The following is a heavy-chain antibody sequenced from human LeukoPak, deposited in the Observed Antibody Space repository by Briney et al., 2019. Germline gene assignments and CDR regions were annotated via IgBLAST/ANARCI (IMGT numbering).Heavy chain of an antibody. J-gene: IGHJ4*02. V-gene: IGHV4-39*01. CDR2: IYYSGST. Sequence: SETLSLTCTVSGGSISSSSYYWGWIRQPPGKGLEWIGSIYYSGSTYYNPSLKSRVTISVDTSKNQFSLKLSSVTAADTAVYYCARLHSTHSSNSWGQGTLVTVSS. CDR1: GGSISSSSYY. CDR3: ARLHSTHSSNS. D-gene: IGHD6-13*01.